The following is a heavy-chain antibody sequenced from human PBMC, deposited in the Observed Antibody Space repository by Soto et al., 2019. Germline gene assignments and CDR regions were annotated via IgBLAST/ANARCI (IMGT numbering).Heavy chain of an antibody. D-gene: IGHD1-26*01. Sequence: PSQTLSLTCAISGDSVSSNIATWNWIRLSPSRGLEWLGRTYYRSRWYNDYAISVKSRITINADTSKNQFSLQLNSVTPEDTAVYYFAGVLGATTPWFDPRGQGTLVTGSS. V-gene: IGHV6-1*01. CDR1: GDSVSSNIAT. J-gene: IGHJ5*02. CDR3: AGVLGATTPWFDP. CDR2: TYYRSRWYN.